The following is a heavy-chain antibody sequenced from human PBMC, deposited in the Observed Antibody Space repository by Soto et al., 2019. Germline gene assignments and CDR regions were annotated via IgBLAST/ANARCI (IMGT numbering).Heavy chain of an antibody. CDR2: IYSTGNT. CDR3: ARNVPVTTLGY. CDR1: GVTVSNNY. V-gene: IGHV3-66*01. J-gene: IGHJ4*02. Sequence: EVKLMESGGGLVQPGGSLRLSCAASGVTVSNNYMTWVRQAPGKGLELVSSIYSTGNTFYADPVKGRFTISRDNSKNTLYLQMNSLRVEDTAVYYCARNVPVTTLGYWGQGTLVTVSS. D-gene: IGHD4-17*01.